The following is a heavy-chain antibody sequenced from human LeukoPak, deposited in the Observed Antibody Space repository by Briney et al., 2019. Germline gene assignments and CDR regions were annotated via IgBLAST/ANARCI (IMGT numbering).Heavy chain of an antibody. Sequence: ASVKVSCKASGGTFSSYAISWVRQAPGQGLEWMGRIIPILGIANYAQKFQGRVTITADKSTSTAYMELSSLRSEDTAVYYCASLRDGYNYGYWGQGTPVTVSS. CDR2: IIPILGIA. J-gene: IGHJ4*02. CDR3: ASLRDGYNYGY. CDR1: GGTFSSYA. V-gene: IGHV1-69*04. D-gene: IGHD5-24*01.